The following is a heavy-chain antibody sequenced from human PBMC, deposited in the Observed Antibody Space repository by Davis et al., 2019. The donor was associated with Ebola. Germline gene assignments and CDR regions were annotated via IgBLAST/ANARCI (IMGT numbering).Heavy chain of an antibody. V-gene: IGHV3-13*01. CDR1: GFSFRTYD. Sequence: PGGSLRLSCAASGFSFRTYDMHWVRQVTGKTLEWVSAIGTAGDTYYPASVKGRFTISRENARNSLYLQMNSLRTEDTAVYSWLGPAFGPHYFATWAQGILVT. J-gene: IGHJ4*02. D-gene: IGHD2-2*01. CDR2: IGTAGDT. CDR3: LGPAFGPHYFAT.